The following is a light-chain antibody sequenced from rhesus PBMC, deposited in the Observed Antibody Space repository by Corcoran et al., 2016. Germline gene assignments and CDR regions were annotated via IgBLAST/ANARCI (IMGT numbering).Light chain of an antibody. CDR3: QQYNSRPPYT. J-gene: IGKJ2*01. CDR2: KAS. Sequence: DIQMTQSPSSLSASVGDTVTITCRASQGISSWLAWYQQKPGKAPKLLIYKASSLLSGVPSRLRGSGSGTDFTLTISSLQSEDFVIYYCQQYNSRPPYTFGQGTKVEIK. CDR1: QGISSW. V-gene: IGKV1-22*01.